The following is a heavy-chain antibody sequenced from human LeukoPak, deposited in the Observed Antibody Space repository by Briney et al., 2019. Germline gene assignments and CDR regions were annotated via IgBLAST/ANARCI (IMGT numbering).Heavy chain of an antibody. CDR1: GYTFTTYA. CDR2: ITAGNGNT. J-gene: IGHJ4*02. CDR3: GREAPSSSWSFDY. D-gene: IGHD6-13*01. Sequence: ASVKVSCKASGYTFTTYALHWVRQAPGQRLEWMAWITAGNGNTKYSQKLQGRVTITGDKSTSTAYMELSSLTFEDTAVYYCGREAPSSSWSFDYWGQGTLVTVFS. V-gene: IGHV1-3*01.